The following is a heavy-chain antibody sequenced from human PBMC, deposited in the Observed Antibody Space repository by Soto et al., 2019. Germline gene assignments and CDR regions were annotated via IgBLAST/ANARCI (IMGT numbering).Heavy chain of an antibody. V-gene: IGHV2-5*02. D-gene: IGHD6-19*01. CDR2: IHWDDEK. CDR1: GFSLNTRGVG. CDR3: AFRPVVLGSGWNFDF. J-gene: IGHJ4*02. Sequence: QITLKESGPPLVIPTQTLTLTCTFSGFSLNTRGVGVGWFRHPPGKALQWVALIHWDDEKRYSPSPRNTLTITKDTSNIQVVLIMSSMDPVDTATYYCAFRPVVLGSGWNFDFWGQGILVTVSS.